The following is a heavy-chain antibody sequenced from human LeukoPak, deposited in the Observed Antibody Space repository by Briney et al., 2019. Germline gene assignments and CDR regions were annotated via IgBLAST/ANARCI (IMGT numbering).Heavy chain of an antibody. Sequence: PVGSLRLSCAASGFTFSRYTMNWVRQAPGKGLEWVSSITNSGTYIYYADSVKGRFTISRDNAKNSLYLQMYSLRAEDTAVYYCASVDLHATGAWVDYWGQGTLVTVSS. V-gene: IGHV3-21*01. CDR2: ITNSGTYI. J-gene: IGHJ4*02. D-gene: IGHD5-12*01. CDR1: GFTFSRYT. CDR3: ASVDLHATGAWVDY.